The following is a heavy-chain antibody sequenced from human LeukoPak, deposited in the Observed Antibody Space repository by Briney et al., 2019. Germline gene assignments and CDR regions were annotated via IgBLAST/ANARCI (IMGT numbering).Heavy chain of an antibody. CDR2: IRSKANSYAT. CDR3: IRLPD. V-gene: IGHV3-73*01. CDR1: GFTFSGST. Sequence: GGSLRLSCAASGFTFSGSTMNWVRQASGKGLEWVGRIRSKANSYATSYAASVKGRFIISRDDSKNTAYLHTNSLRTEDTAVYYCIRLPDWGQGTLVTVSS. J-gene: IGHJ1*01.